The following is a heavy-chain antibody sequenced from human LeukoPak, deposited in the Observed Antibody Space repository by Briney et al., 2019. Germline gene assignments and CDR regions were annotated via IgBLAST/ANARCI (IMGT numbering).Heavy chain of an antibody. D-gene: IGHD3-10*01. J-gene: IGHJ4*02. V-gene: IGHV3-23*01. CDR2: ISGSGGST. CDR1: GFTFSSYA. Sequence: GGFLRLSCAASGFTFSSYAMSWVRQAPGKGLEWVSAISGSGGSTYYADSVKGRFTISRDNAKNSLYLQMNSLRAEDTAVYYCARDDGVREAQDYWGQGTLVTVSS. CDR3: ARDDGVREAQDY.